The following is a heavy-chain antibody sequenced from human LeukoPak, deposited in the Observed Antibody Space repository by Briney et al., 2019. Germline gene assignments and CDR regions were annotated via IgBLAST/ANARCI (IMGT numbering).Heavy chain of an antibody. D-gene: IGHD3-10*01. CDR1: GFTFSSYA. Sequence: GGSLRLSCAASGFTFSSYAMSWVRQAPGEGLEWVSAISGSGGSTYYADSVKGRFTISRDNSKNTLYLQMNSLRAEDTAVYYCAKSSMVRGVKYYFDYWGQGTLVTVSS. CDR3: AKSSMVRGVKYYFDY. V-gene: IGHV3-23*01. CDR2: ISGSGGST. J-gene: IGHJ4*02.